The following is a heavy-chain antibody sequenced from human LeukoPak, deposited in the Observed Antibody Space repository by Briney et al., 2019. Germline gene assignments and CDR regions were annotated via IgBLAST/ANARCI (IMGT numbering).Heavy chain of an antibody. CDR1: GFTFSSYG. J-gene: IGHJ4*02. Sequence: GESLKISCAASGFTFSSYGMHWVRQAPGKGLEWVAFIRYDGSNKYYADSVKGRFTISRDNSKNTLYLQMNSLRAEDTAVYYCAKDHPYYFDYWGQGTLVTVSS. V-gene: IGHV3-30*02. CDR3: AKDHPYYFDY. CDR2: IRYDGSNK.